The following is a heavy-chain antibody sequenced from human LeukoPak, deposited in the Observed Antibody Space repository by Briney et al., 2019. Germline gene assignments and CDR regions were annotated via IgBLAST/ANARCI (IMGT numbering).Heavy chain of an antibody. CDR3: ARGLAAALGYFDY. J-gene: IGHJ4*02. CDR1: GYTFTGYY. D-gene: IGHD2-15*01. Sequence: ASVKVSCKAFGYTFTGYYMHWVRQAPGQGPEWMGWINPNSGGTNYAQKFQGRVTMTRDTSISTVYMELSRLRSDDTAVSYCARGLAAALGYFDYWGQGTLVTVSS. V-gene: IGHV1-2*02. CDR2: INPNSGGT.